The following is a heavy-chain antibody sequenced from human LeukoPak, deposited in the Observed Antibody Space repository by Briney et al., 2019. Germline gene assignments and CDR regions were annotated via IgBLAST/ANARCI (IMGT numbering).Heavy chain of an antibody. CDR2: INHSGGT. Sequence: SETLSLTCAASGGSISSSTWWSWVRQPPGKGLEWIGEINHSGGTDYNPSLKSRVTISVDKSNNQFSLKLNSVTAADTAVYYCARKQWLAVADWGQGTLVTVSS. J-gene: IGHJ4*02. CDR3: ARKQWLAVAD. D-gene: IGHD6-19*01. CDR1: GGSISSSTW. V-gene: IGHV4-4*02.